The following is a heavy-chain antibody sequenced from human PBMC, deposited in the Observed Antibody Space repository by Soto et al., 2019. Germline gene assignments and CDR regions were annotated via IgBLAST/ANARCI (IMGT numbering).Heavy chain of an antibody. Sequence: SETLSLTCTVSGGSMSSGIYYWSWIRQPPGKGLECIGFTSYSGTTYYNTSLWSRVSMSVDTSKNQFSLKLTSVTAADTAVYYCSRLRYGGYLDYWGLGTPVTVSS. CDR2: TSYSGTT. CDR3: SRLRYGGYLDY. D-gene: IGHD1-26*01. CDR1: GGSMSSGIYY. J-gene: IGHJ4*02. V-gene: IGHV4-30-4*01.